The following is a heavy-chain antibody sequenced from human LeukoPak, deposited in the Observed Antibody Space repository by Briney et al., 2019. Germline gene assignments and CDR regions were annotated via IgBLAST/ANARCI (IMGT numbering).Heavy chain of an antibody. J-gene: IGHJ4*02. D-gene: IGHD1-1*01. Sequence: GGSLRLFCAASGFTFKIYSMNCVRQAPGRGLEWVSYISSSSSHMYYADSVKGRFTISRDNGKNSLYLQMNTLRAEDTAVYYCARDDTSVHFFDYWGQGTLVTVSS. CDR1: GFTFKIYS. CDR3: ARDDTSVHFFDY. CDR2: ISSSSSHM. V-gene: IGHV3-21*01.